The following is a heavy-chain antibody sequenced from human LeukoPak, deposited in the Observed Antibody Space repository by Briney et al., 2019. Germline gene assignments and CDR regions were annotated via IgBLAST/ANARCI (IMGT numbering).Heavy chain of an antibody. J-gene: IGHJ6*03. CDR1: GGSISSGGYS. V-gene: IGHV4-30-2*03. CDR2: IFDSGST. CDR3: ARHYSSGTLSLNYYYMDV. Sequence: PSENLSLTCAVSGGSISSGGYSWSWIRQPPGKGLEWIGYIFDSGSTYYSPSLKSRLTISVDTSKNQFSLRLSSVTAADTAVYYCARHYSSGTLSLNYYYMDVWGKGTTVTVSS. D-gene: IGHD3-10*01.